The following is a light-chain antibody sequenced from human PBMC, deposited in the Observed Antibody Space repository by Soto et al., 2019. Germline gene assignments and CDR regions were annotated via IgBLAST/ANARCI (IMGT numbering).Light chain of an antibody. CDR2: EVS. CDR1: SRDVGGYNY. V-gene: IGLV2-14*01. CDR3: SSYTSSSTPYV. J-gene: IGLJ1*01. Sequence: QSVLTQPASVSGSPGQSITISCTGTSRDVGGYNYVSWYQQHPGKAPKLMIYEVSNRPSGVSNRFSGSKSGNTASLTISGLQAEDEADYYCSSYTSSSTPYVFGTGTKLTAL.